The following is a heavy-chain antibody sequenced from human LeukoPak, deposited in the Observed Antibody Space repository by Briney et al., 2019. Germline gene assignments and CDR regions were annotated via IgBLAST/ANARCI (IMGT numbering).Heavy chain of an antibody. CDR1: GGSITSTSYY. CDR2: VYYTGST. D-gene: IGHD3-10*01. Sequence: SETLSLTCSVSGGSITSTSYYWGWIRQPPGEGLEWIGSVYYTGSTYYNPSLRSRVTISVDTSKNQFSLRLGSVTAADTAVFYCARVWYGSSTLGWFDPWGQGTLVTVSS. V-gene: IGHV4-39*01. CDR3: ARVWYGSSTLGWFDP. J-gene: IGHJ5*02.